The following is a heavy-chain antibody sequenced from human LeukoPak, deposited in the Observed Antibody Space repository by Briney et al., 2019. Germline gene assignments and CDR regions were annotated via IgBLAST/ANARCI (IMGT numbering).Heavy chain of an antibody. Sequence: ASVKVSCKASGYTFTSYGISWVRQAPGQGLEWMGWMNPNSGNTGYEQKFQGRVTMTRNTSISTAYMELSSLRSEDTAVYYCARGRRYSSGWYRAYYYYGMDVWGQGTTVTVSS. CDR1: GYTFTSYG. CDR3: ARGRRYSSGWYRAYYYYGMDV. D-gene: IGHD6-19*01. V-gene: IGHV1-8*02. J-gene: IGHJ6*02. CDR2: MNPNSGNT.